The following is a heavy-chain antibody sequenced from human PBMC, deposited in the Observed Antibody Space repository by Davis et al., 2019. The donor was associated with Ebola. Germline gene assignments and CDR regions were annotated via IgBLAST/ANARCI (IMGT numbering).Heavy chain of an antibody. V-gene: IGHV1-46*01. J-gene: IGHJ3*02. Sequence: ASVKVSCKASGYRFTSYYMHWVRQAPGQGLEWMGIINPITGGASYAQNFQVRVNMTRHTSTSTVYMELSSLRSEDTAVYYCAREGGRYYDSSGYVFDIWGQGTVVKVSS. CDR1: GYRFTSYY. D-gene: IGHD3-22*01. CDR3: AREGGRYYDSSGYVFDI. CDR2: INPITGGA.